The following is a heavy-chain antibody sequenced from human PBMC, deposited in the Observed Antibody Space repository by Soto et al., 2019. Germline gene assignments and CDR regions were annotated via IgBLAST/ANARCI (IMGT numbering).Heavy chain of an antibody. D-gene: IGHD2-8*02. J-gene: IGHJ2*01. Sequence: EVQLLESGGGLVQPGGSLRLSCAASGFTFSSYAMSWVRQAPGKGLEWVSAISGYGDPTFYADSVKGRFTMSRDNSKNTLYLQMNSLRAEDTAVYYCAKAPGTGWYFDLWGRGTLATVSS. CDR2: ISGYGDPT. CDR1: GFTFSSYA. CDR3: AKAPGTGWYFDL. V-gene: IGHV3-23*01.